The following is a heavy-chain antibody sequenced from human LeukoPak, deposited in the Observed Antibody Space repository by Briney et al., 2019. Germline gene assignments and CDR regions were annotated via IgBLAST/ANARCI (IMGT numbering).Heavy chain of an antibody. J-gene: IGHJ4*02. V-gene: IGHV4-34*01. CDR3: ARARGTVAIDY. CDR2: INHSGST. D-gene: IGHD5-12*01. CDR1: GGSFSSYY. Sequence: SETLSLTCAVYGGSFSSYYWSWIRQTPGKGLEWIGEINHSGSTNYNPSLKSRFIISVDTSKNQFSLRMRSVTAADTAVYYCARARGTVAIDYWGQGTLVTVSS.